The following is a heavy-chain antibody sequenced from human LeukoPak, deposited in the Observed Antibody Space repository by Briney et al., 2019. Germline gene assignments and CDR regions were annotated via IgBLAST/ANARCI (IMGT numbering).Heavy chain of an antibody. CDR3: VRSYDY. CDR2: ITLSSGII. Sequence: GGSLRLSCAASGFTFSNYNMNWVRQAPGKGLEWISYITLSSGIIYYADSVKGRFTISRDNAKNSLSLEMNSLRAEDTAVYYCVRSYDYWGQGTQVTVSS. CDR1: GFTFSNYN. J-gene: IGHJ4*02. V-gene: IGHV3-48*04.